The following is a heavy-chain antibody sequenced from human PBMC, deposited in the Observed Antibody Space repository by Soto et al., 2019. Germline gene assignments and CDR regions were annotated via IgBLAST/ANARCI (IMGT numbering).Heavy chain of an antibody. V-gene: IGHV3-23*01. CDR2: ISGSGGST. CDR1: GFTFSSYA. CDR3: AAPPDYDFWSGYNGMDV. Sequence: EVQLLESGGGLVQPGGSLRLSCAASGFTFSSYAMSWVRQAPGKGLEWVSAISGSGGSTYYADSVKGRFTISRDNSKNTLYLQMNSLRAEDTAVYYCAAPPDYDFWSGYNGMDVWGQGTTVTVSS. J-gene: IGHJ6*02. D-gene: IGHD3-3*01.